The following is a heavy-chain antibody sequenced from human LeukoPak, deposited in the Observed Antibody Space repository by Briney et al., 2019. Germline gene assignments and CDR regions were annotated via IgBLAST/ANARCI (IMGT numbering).Heavy chain of an antibody. CDR1: GGSISSSSYY. Sequence: SETLSLTCTVSGGSISSSSYYWGWIRQPPGKGLEWIGSIYYSGSTYYNPSLKSRVTISVDTSKNQFSLKLSSVTAADMAVYYCEVRGVVDYWGQGTLVTVSS. J-gene: IGHJ4*02. D-gene: IGHD3-10*01. V-gene: IGHV4-39*01. CDR2: IYYSGST. CDR3: EVRGVVDY.